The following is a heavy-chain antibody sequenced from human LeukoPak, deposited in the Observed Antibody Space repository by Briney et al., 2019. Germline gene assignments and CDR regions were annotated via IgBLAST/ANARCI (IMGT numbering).Heavy chain of an antibody. J-gene: IGHJ4*02. D-gene: IGHD2-15*01. Sequence: KPSETLSLTCTVSGSSISSYYWSWIRQPPGKGLEWIGYIYYGGSANYNPSLKSRVTIAVDTSKSQFSLKVSSLTAADTAVYYCVRHRPGGGQAYWGQGTLVTVSS. V-gene: IGHV4-59*08. CDR1: GSSISSYY. CDR3: VRHRPGGGQAY. CDR2: IYYGGSA.